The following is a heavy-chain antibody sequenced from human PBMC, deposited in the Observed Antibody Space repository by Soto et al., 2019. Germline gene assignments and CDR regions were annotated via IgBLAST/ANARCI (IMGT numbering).Heavy chain of an antibody. D-gene: IGHD3-3*01. Sequence: ASVKVSCKVSGYTLTELSMHWVRQAPGKGLEWMGGFDPEDGETIYAQKFQGRVTMTEDTSTDTAYMELSSLRSEDTAVYYCTTFSGFLEWLPHMDVWGQGTTVTVSS. CDR3: TTFSGFLEWLPHMDV. V-gene: IGHV1-24*01. J-gene: IGHJ6*02. CDR2: FDPEDGET. CDR1: GYTLTELS.